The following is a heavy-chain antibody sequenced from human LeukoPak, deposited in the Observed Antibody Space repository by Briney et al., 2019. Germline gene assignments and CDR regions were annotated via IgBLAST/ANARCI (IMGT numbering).Heavy chain of an antibody. CDR3: ARSGPYDPYNWFDP. V-gene: IGHV1-18*01. CDR1: GYTFTSYG. D-gene: IGHD3-3*01. Sequence: ASVKVSCKASGYTFTSYGLSWVRQAPGQGLEWMGWISTYNGNTNYAQILQGRVTMTTDTSTSTAYMGLRSLRSDDTAVYFCARSGPYDPYNWFDPWGQGTLVTVSS. J-gene: IGHJ5*02. CDR2: ISTYNGNT.